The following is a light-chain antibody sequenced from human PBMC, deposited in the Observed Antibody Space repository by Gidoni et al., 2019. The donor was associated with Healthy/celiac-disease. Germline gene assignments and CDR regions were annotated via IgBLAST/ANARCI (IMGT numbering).Light chain of an antibody. CDR2: AAS. Sequence: DIQLTQPTSYLSASVGDRVTITCRASQSISSYSNWYQQKPGKAPKLLIYAASSLQRGVPSRFSGSGSGTDFTLTIGSLQPEDLATYYCQQSYSTPMYTFGQXTKLEIK. J-gene: IGKJ2*01. CDR1: QSISSY. V-gene: IGKV1-39*01. CDR3: QQSYSTPMYT.